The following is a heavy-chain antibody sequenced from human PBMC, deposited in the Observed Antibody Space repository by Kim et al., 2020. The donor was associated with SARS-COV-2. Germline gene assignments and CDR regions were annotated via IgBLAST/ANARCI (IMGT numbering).Heavy chain of an antibody. CDR3: AKGAGSGTYSRCYFDY. D-gene: IGHD3-10*01. J-gene: IGHJ4*02. V-gene: IGHV3-23*01. Sequence: CVKGRFTLSRDNSKNALYLQMNSLRAGDTAVYYCAKGAGSGTYSRCYFDYWGQGTLVTVSS.